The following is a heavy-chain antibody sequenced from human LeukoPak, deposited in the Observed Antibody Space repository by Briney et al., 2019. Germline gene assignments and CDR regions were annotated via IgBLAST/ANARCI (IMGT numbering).Heavy chain of an antibody. CDR3: ARGRDDFWSGYYSDY. V-gene: IGHV1-2*02. Sequence: ASVKVSCKASGYTFTGYYMHWVRQAPGQGLEWMGWINPNSGGTNYAQKFQGRVTITRNTSISTAYMELSSLRSEDTAVYYCARGRDDFWSGYYSDYWGQGTLVTVSS. CDR2: INPNSGGT. D-gene: IGHD3-3*01. J-gene: IGHJ4*02. CDR1: GYTFTGYY.